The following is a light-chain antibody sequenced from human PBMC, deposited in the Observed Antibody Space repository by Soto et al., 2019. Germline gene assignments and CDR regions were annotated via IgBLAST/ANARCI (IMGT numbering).Light chain of an antibody. V-gene: IGLV2-14*03. CDR3: SSYTSSSTWV. CDR2: DVN. J-gene: IGLJ3*02. Sequence: SVLTQPASVSGSPGQSITISCTGTSSDVGGYKYVSWYQQHPGKAPKLIIYDVNNRPSGVSNRFSGSKSGNTASLTISGLQAEDEADYYCSSYTSSSTWVFGGGTKVTVL. CDR1: SSDVGGYKY.